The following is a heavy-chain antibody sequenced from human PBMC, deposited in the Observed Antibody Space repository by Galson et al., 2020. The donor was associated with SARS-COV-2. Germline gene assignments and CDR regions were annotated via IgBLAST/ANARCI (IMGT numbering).Heavy chain of an antibody. Sequence: GGSLRLSCAASGFTFSSYAMHWVRQAPGKGLEWVAVISYDGSNKYYADSVKGRFTISRDNSKNTLYLPMNSLRAEDTAVYYCARSLLWFGEVFDYWGQGTLVTVSS. J-gene: IGHJ4*02. CDR1: GFTFSSYA. CDR3: ARSLLWFGEVFDY. CDR2: ISYDGSNK. V-gene: IGHV3-30*04. D-gene: IGHD3-10*01.